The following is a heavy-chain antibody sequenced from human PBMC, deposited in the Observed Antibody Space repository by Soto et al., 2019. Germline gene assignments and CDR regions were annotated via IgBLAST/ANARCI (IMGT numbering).Heavy chain of an antibody. CDR2: IYYSGST. CDR1: GGSISSGGYY. CDR3: ARDPRSDSLSAFDI. D-gene: IGHD3-22*01. Sequence: SETLSLTCTVSGGSISSGGYYWSWIRQHPGKGLEWIGYIYYSGSTYYNPSLKSRVTISVDTSKNQFSLKLSSVTAADTAVYYCARDPRSDSLSAFDIWGQGTMVTGSS. V-gene: IGHV4-31*03. J-gene: IGHJ3*02.